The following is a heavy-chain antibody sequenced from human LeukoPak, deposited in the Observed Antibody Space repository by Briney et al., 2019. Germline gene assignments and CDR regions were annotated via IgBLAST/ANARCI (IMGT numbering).Heavy chain of an antibody. V-gene: IGHV4-59*11. CDR3: ATLGRAAGNAFDI. Sequence: SETLSLTCSVSGDSISFHFWSWIRQPPGKGLEWIGHTYYGGSTDYNPSLASRVTVSADTSKNQFSLKLISVTAADTAVYYCATLGRAAGNAFDIWGQGTVVIVSS. D-gene: IGHD1-1*01. CDR2: TYYGGST. J-gene: IGHJ3*02. CDR1: GDSISFHF.